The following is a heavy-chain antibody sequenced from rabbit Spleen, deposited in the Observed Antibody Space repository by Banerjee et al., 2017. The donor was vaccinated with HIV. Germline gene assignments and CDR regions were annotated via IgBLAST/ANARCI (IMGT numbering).Heavy chain of an antibody. Sequence: QEQLEESGGGLVQPEGSLALTCKASGFSFSRSDYICWVSQAPGKGLEWISCIAGSSSGFTYSATWAKGRFTISKTSSTTVTLQMTSLTAADTATYFCARRPTSHSYALDLWGPGTLVTVS. CDR2: IAGSSSGFT. J-gene: IGHJ6*01. D-gene: IGHD1-1*01. CDR3: ARRPTSHSYALDL. CDR1: GFSFSRSDY. V-gene: IGHV1S45*01.